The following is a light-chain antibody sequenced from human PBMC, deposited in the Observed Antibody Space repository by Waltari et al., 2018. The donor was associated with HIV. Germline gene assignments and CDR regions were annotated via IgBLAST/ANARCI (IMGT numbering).Light chain of an antibody. CDR3: AAWDDSLRGV. CDR2: RNN. V-gene: IGLV1-47*01. Sequence: QSVLTQPPSASGTPGQRVTISSSGRSSHIESNSVYWYPQLPGTAPKLRIYRNNQRPSGVPDRFSGSKSGTSASLAISGLRSEDEAEYYCAAWDDSLRGVFGGGTKLTVL. J-gene: IGLJ2*01. CDR1: SSHIESNS.